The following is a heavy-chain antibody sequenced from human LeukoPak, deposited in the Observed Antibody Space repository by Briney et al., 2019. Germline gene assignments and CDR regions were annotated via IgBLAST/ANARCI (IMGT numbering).Heavy chain of an antibody. CDR2: IYYSGST. V-gene: IGHV4-59*01. D-gene: IGHD3-3*01. J-gene: IGHJ2*01. CDR1: GGSISSYY. Sequence: SETLSLTCTVSGGSISSYYWSWIRQPPGKGLEWIGYIYYSGSTNYNPSLKSRVTISVDTSKNQFSLKLSSVTAADTAVYYCARSPYDFWTSFDLWGRGTLVTVSS. CDR3: ARSPYDFWTSFDL.